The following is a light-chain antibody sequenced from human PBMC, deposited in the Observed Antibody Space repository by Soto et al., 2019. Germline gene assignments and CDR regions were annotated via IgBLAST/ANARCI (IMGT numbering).Light chain of an antibody. J-gene: IGKJ1*01. Sequence: DIPMTQSPSTLSASVGDRVTITCRASQSISIWLAWYQQKPGKAPNLLIYKTSSLETGVPSRFSGSGSGTEFNLTLSSLQPDDFATYYCQHYNDYSWTFGQGTKVEVK. CDR3: QHYNDYSWT. CDR1: QSISIW. CDR2: KTS. V-gene: IGKV1-5*03.